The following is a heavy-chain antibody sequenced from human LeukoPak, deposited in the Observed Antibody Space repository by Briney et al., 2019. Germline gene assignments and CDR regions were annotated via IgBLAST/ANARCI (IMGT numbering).Heavy chain of an antibody. Sequence: ASVKVSCKASGYTFTSFRISWVRQAPGQGLEWLGWISAYMGNTDYAQKVQGRVTMTTDTSTTTAYMEVRSLRSDDTAVYYCARGSRYYDSSTTFDCWGQGTLVTVSS. D-gene: IGHD3-22*01. J-gene: IGHJ4*02. CDR2: ISAYMGNT. CDR3: ARGSRYYDSSTTFDC. V-gene: IGHV1-18*01. CDR1: GYTFTSFR.